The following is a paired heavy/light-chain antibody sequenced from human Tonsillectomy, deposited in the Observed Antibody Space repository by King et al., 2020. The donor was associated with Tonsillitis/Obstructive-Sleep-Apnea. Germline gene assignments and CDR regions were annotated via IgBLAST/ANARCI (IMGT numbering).Light chain of an antibody. CDR2: KVS. V-gene: IGKV2-30*01. CDR1: QSLVSSDGNTY. J-gene: IGKJ1*01. CDR3: MQGTHWPRT. Sequence: DVVMTQSPLSLPVTLGQPASISCRSSQSLVSSDGNTYLNWFQQRPGQSPRRLIYKVSNRDSGVPDRFSGSGSGTDFTLKISRVEAEDVGVYYCMQGTHWPRTFGQGSKVEIK.
Heavy chain of an antibody. V-gene: IGHV3-23*01. J-gene: IGHJ3*02. CDR2: ISTSGGST. CDR1: GFTFSSCG. CDR3: AKDTAAPVI. D-gene: IGHD6-13*01. Sequence: EVQLLESGGDLVQPGGSLRLSCAVSGFTFSSCGMSWVRQAPGKGLEWVSGISTSGGSTYYADSVKGRFTISRDNSKNTLYLQMNSLRAEDTAVYYCAKDTAAPVIWGQGTMVTVSS.